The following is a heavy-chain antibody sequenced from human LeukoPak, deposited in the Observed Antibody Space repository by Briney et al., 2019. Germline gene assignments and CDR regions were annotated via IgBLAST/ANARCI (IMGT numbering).Heavy chain of an antibody. V-gene: IGHV3-7*01. CDR3: ARDLSDYGDYIDY. D-gene: IGHD4-17*01. J-gene: IGHJ4*02. CDR2: IKQDGSEK. Sequence: PGGSLRLSCVASGFTFSRSWMSWARQAPGKGLEWVASIKQDGSEKYYVDSVKGRFTISRDNAKNSLYLQMNSLRAEDTAVYYCARDLSDYGDYIDYWGQGTLVTVSS. CDR1: GFTFSRSW.